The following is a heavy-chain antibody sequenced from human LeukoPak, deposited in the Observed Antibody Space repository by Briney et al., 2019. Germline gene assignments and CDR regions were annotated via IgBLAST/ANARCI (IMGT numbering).Heavy chain of an antibody. CDR2: TRNKANSYTT. Sequence: GGSLRLSCAASGFTFSDHYMDCVRQAPGKGLEWVGRTRNKANSYTTEYAASVKGRFTISRDDSKNSLYLQMNSLKTEDTAVYYCARVSSRSWYYYYYMDVWGKGTTVTVSS. CDR3: ARVSSRSWYYYYYMDV. CDR1: GFTFSDHY. V-gene: IGHV3-72*01. J-gene: IGHJ6*03. D-gene: IGHD6-13*01.